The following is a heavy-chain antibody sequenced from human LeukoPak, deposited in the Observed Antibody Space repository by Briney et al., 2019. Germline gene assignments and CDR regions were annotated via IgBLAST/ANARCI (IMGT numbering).Heavy chain of an antibody. V-gene: IGHV3-66*02. D-gene: IGHD1-26*01. CDR2: IYSGGNT. Sequence: GGSLRLSCAASGFTVSSAYMTWVRQAPGKGLEWVSVIYSGGNTYYTDSVKGRLTISRDNSKNTLYLQMNGLRVDDTAVYYCASNGGNSGSFLQLDYWGQGTLLTVSS. J-gene: IGHJ4*02. CDR1: GFTVSSAY. CDR3: ASNGGNSGSFLQLDY.